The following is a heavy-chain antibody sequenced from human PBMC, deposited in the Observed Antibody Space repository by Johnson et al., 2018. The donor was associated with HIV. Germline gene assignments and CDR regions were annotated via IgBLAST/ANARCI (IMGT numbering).Heavy chain of an antibody. D-gene: IGHD1-14*01. CDR1: GFTFSSYA. CDR3: AREGKDLAGAEDAFDI. Sequence: VQLVESGGGVVQPGRSLRLSCAASGFTFSSYAMHWVRQAPGKGLEWVAVISYDGSNKYYADSVKGRFTISRDNSKNTLYLQMNSLRAEDTAVYYCAREGKDLAGAEDAFDIWGQGTMVTVSS. CDR2: ISYDGSNK. V-gene: IGHV3-30-3*01. J-gene: IGHJ3*02.